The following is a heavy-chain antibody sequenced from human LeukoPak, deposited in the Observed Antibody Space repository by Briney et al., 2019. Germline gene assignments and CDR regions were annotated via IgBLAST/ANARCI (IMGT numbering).Heavy chain of an antibody. CDR2: ISGSGGST. D-gene: IGHD3-9*01. Sequence: GGSLRLSCAASGFTFSSYAMSWVRQAPGKGLEWVSAISGSGGSTYYADSVKGRFTISRDNSKNTLYLHMNSLRAEDTAVYYCAKDVLTLRYFDWSRPNDAFDIWGQGTMVTVSS. J-gene: IGHJ3*02. V-gene: IGHV3-23*01. CDR1: GFTFSSYA. CDR3: AKDVLTLRYFDWSRPNDAFDI.